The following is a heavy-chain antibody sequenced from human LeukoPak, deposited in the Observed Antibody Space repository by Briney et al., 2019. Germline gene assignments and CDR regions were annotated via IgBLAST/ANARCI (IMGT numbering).Heavy chain of an antibody. Sequence: SETLSLTCAVYGGSFSGYYWSWIRQPPGKGLEWIGEINHSGSTNYNPSLKSRVTISVDTSRNQFSLKLNSVTAADTAVYYCAKSNGYGLIDIRGQGTMVTVSS. CDR1: GGSFSGYY. J-gene: IGHJ3*02. CDR2: INHSGST. D-gene: IGHD3-22*01. V-gene: IGHV4-34*01. CDR3: AKSNGYGLIDI.